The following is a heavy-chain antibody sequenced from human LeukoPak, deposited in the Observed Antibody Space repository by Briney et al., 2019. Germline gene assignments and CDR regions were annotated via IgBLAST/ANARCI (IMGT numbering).Heavy chain of an antibody. CDR1: GFSFSNYG. CDR3: AKDTEYGRKALDY. V-gene: IGHV3-30*02. D-gene: IGHD4-17*01. Sequence: PGGSLRLSCAASGFSFSNYGMHWVRQPPGKGLEWVAFIRYEGSNKYYGDSVKDRFTISRDNSKNTLYLQMNSLRAEDTAVYYCAKDTEYGRKALDYWGQGTLVTVSS. J-gene: IGHJ4*02. CDR2: IRYEGSNK.